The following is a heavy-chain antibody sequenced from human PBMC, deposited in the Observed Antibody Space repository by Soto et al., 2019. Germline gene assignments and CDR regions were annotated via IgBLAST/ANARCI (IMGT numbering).Heavy chain of an antibody. D-gene: IGHD2-15*01. V-gene: IGHV3-21*01. Sequence: GGSLRLSCAASGFTFSSYSMNWVRQAPGKGLDWVSSISSSSSYIDYADSVKVRFTISRDNAKNSLFLQMDSLRAEDSDVYYCARDYYSSDTPTQLTDYCGEGTLVPVSS. CDR3: ARDYYSSDTPTQLTDY. J-gene: IGHJ4*02. CDR2: ISSSSSYI. CDR1: GFTFSSYS.